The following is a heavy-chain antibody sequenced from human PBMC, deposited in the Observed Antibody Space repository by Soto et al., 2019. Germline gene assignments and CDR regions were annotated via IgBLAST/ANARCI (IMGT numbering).Heavy chain of an antibody. D-gene: IGHD1-20*01. V-gene: IGHV1-69*01. J-gene: IGHJ4*02. CDR1: GGTVSSYA. CDR2: IIPIFGTA. CDR3: ARTLTNWTNFDY. Sequence: QVQLVQSGAEVKKPGSSVKVSCKASGGTVSSYAISGVRQAPGQGLEWMGGIIPIFGTANYAQKFQGRVTITADESTSTAYMELSSLRSEDTAVYYCARTLTNWTNFDYWGQGTLVTVSS.